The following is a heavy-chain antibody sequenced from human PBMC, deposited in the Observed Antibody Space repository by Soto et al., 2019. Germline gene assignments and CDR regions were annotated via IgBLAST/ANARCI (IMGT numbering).Heavy chain of an antibody. CDR1: GYTFTSYD. CDR3: ARGILRYFDWLPPVDY. CDR2: MNPNSGNT. D-gene: IGHD3-9*01. V-gene: IGHV1-8*01. J-gene: IGHJ4*02. Sequence: ASVKVSCKASGYTFTSYDINWLRQATGQGLEWMGWMNPNSGNTGYAQKFQGRVTMTRNTSISTAYMELSSLRSEDTAVYYCARGILRYFDWLPPVDYWGQGTLVTVSS.